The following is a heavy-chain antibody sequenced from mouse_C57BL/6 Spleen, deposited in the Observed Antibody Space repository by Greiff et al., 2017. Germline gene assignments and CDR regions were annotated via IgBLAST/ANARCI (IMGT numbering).Heavy chain of an antibody. D-gene: IGHD2-4*01. Sequence: QVQLQQPGAELVKPGASVKMSCKASGYTFTSYWITWVKQRPGQGLEWIGDIYPGSGSSNYNEKFKSKATLTVDTSSSTAYMQISSLTSEDSAVYYCARKHYDYSGGGEDAMDYWGQGTSVTVSS. J-gene: IGHJ4*01. CDR1: GYTFTSYW. V-gene: IGHV1-55*01. CDR3: ARKHYDYSGGGEDAMDY. CDR2: IYPGSGSS.